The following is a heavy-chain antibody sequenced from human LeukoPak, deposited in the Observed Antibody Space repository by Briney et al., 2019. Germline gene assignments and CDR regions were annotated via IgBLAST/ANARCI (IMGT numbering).Heavy chain of an antibody. V-gene: IGHV3-9*01. CDR1: GFTFDDYA. CDR3: AKGPREGAFDI. CDR2: ISWNSGSI. Sequence: GGSLRLSCAASGFTFDDYAMHWVRQAPGKGLEWVSGISWNSGSIGYADSVKGRFTISRDNAKNSLYLQMNSLRAEDTALYYYAKGPREGAFDIWGQGTMVTVSS. J-gene: IGHJ3*02.